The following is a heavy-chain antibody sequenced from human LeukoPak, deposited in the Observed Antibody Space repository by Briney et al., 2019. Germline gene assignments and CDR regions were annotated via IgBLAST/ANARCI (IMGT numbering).Heavy chain of an antibody. Sequence: SETLSLTCTVAGGSISSYYWSWIRQPPGKGLEWIGYIYYSGSTNYNPSLKSRVTISVDTSKNQFSLKPSSVTAAGTAVYYCARHGYSSGSLAWFDPWGQGTQVTVSS. J-gene: IGHJ5*02. CDR2: IYYSGST. CDR1: GGSISSYY. CDR3: ARHGYSSGSLAWFDP. V-gene: IGHV4-59*01. D-gene: IGHD6-19*01.